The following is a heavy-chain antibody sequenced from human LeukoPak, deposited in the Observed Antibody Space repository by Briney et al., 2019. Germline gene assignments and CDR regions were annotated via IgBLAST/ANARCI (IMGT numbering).Heavy chain of an antibody. V-gene: IGHV3-30*02. Sequence: PGRSLRLSCAGSGFLFSDYGMHWVRQAPGKGLEWVAFIRYDGSNKYYADSVKGRFTISRDNSKNTLYLQMNSLRAEDTAVYYCAKDNFIAVAAYYFDYWGQGTLVTVSS. CDR2: IRYDGSNK. D-gene: IGHD6-19*01. J-gene: IGHJ4*02. CDR1: GFLFSDYG. CDR3: AKDNFIAVAAYYFDY.